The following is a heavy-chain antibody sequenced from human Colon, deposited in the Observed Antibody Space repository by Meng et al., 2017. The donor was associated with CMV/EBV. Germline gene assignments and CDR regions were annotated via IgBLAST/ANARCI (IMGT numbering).Heavy chain of an antibody. V-gene: IGHV3-23*01. Sequence: GESLKISCAASGFDFNNYAMTWVRLAPGKGLQWVASISGGGGTRDYADSVKGRFTIARDNSENTVYLQMKSLRAEDTVKFYCAKGVYGSSWYGNYYYALDVWGPGTTVTVSS. D-gene: IGHD6-13*01. CDR1: GFDFNNYA. CDR3: AKGVYGSSWYGNYYYALDV. J-gene: IGHJ6*02. CDR2: ISGGGGTR.